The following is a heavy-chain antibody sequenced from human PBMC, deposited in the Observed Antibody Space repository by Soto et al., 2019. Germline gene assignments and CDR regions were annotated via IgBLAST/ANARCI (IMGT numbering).Heavy chain of an antibody. CDR1: GFSLGTYGVG. J-gene: IGHJ2*01. CDR3: AHRGGGIVDWYFDL. CDR2: IYWDDDK. Sequence: QITLNESGPTLVKPTQTLTLTCTFSGFSLGTYGVGVGWIRQPPGKALEWLALIYWDDDKRYSPSLKSRLTITKDTSKRQVFLTLTNVDPVDTATYYCAHRGGGIVDWYFDLWGRGTPVIVSS. V-gene: IGHV2-5*02. D-gene: IGHD1-26*01.